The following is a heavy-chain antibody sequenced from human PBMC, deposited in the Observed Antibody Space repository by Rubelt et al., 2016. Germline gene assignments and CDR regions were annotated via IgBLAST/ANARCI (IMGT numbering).Heavy chain of an antibody. D-gene: IGHD4/OR15-4a*01. CDR2: THFSGST. Sequence: QLHLQESGPGLVKPLETLSLTCTVSGGSIRSSSYFWGWIRQPPGKGLEWIGNTHFSGSTHFNSSLKSRVTMSVDTSQNQFSLKLSSVTAADTAVYYCAGPSDYGTHHYFDYWRQGTLGTVSS. CDR1: GGSIRSSSYF. J-gene: IGHJ4*02. CDR3: AGPSDYGTHHYFDY. V-gene: IGHV4-39*01.